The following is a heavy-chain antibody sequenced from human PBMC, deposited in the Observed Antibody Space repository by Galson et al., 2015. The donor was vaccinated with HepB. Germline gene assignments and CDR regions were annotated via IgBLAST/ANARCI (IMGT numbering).Heavy chain of an antibody. V-gene: IGHV3-48*02. CDR1: GFTFSSYS. J-gene: IGHJ4*02. CDR3: ARAEYGFISGPHDY. Sequence: SLRLSCAASGFTFSSYSMNWVRQAPGKGLEWVSYISSSSSSMYYANSVKGRFTISRDNAKNSLYLQMNSLRDEDTAVYYCARAEYGFISGPHDYWGQGTLVTVSS. D-gene: IGHD6-19*01. CDR2: ISSSSSSM.